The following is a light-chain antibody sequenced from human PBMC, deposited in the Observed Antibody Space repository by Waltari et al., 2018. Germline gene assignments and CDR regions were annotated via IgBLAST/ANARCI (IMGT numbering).Light chain of an antibody. V-gene: IGLV2-14*01. CDR2: EVS. CDR1: SSDVGGYNY. J-gene: IGLJ2*01. CDR3: SSYTSSSTLVV. Sequence: QSALTQPASVSGSPGQSLTISCTGTSSDVGGYNYVSWYPQPPGKAPKLMIYEVSNRPSGVCNRFSGSKSGNTASLTISGLQAEDEADYYCSSYTSSSTLVVFGGGTKLTVL.